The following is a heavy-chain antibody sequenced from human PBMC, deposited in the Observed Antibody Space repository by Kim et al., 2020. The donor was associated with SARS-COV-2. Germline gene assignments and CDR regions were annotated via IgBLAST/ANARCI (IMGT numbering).Heavy chain of an antibody. CDR3: ASRTGSSPSAFPFDP. V-gene: IGHV4-39*01. D-gene: IGHD6-13*01. CDR2: IYYSGST. J-gene: IGHJ5*02. Sequence: SETLSLTCTVSGFSISSNSYYRGWIRQPPGKGLEWIGTIYYSGSTYYNPSLKSRVTISVDTSKNQFSLELTSVTAADTAVYYCASRTGSSPSAFPFDPWG. CDR1: GFSISSNSYY.